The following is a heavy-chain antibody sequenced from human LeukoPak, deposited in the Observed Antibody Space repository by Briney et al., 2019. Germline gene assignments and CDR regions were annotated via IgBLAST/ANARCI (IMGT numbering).Heavy chain of an antibody. J-gene: IGHJ6*03. V-gene: IGHV3-30*02. D-gene: IGHD1-26*01. CDR2: IRYDGSDK. CDR3: ASPLLGGPTTKYYYMDV. Sequence: GGSLRLSCAASGFTFVSYGMHWVRQAPGKGLEWVTFIRYDGSDKDYADSVKGRFTISRDNSKNTLYLQMNSLRAEDTAVYYCASPLLGGPTTKYYYMDVWGKGTTVTVSS. CDR1: GFTFVSYG.